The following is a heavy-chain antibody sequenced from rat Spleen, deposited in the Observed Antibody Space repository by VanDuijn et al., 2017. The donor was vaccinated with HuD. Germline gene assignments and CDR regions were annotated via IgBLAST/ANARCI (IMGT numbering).Heavy chain of an antibody. CDR2: IGYDGSST. CDR1: GFTFSDYD. Sequence: EVQLVESGGGLVQPGRSMKLSCVASGFTFSDYDMAWVRQAPTKGLEWVASIGYDGSSTYYRDSVKGRFTISRDNTKNTLYLQMDNLRSEDTATYYCTRAGYLRDWYFDFWGPGTMVTVSS. V-gene: IGHV5-20*01. J-gene: IGHJ1*01. CDR3: TRAGYLRDWYFDF. D-gene: IGHD2-2*01.